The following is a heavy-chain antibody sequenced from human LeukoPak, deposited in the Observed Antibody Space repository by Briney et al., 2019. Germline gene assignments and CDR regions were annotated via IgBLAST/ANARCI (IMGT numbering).Heavy chain of an antibody. CDR2: ISSSSSHI. D-gene: IGHD2-15*01. CDR3: ARDPGYCSGGSCYSKGYYYYGMDV. J-gene: IGHJ6*02. Sequence: TGGSLRLSCAASGFTFSSYSMNWVRQAPGKGLAWDSSISSSSSHIYYADSVKGRFTISRDDAKNSLYLQMNSLRAEDTAVYYCARDPGYCSGGSCYSKGYYYYGMDVWGQGTTVTVSS. V-gene: IGHV3-21*01. CDR1: GFTFSSYS.